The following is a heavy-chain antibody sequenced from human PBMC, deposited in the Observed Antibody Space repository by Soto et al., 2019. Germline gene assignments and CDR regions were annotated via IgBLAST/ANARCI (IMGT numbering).Heavy chain of an antibody. CDR3: ARGGDGGMDV. D-gene: IGHD3-10*01. CDR1: AYSISSAYY. Sequence: SETLSLTCAVSAYSISSAYYWGWIRQPPGKGLEWIGNIYHSGSTYYNPSLKSRVTISVDTSKNQFSLKLRSVTAADTAVYYCARGGDGGMDVWGQGTTVTVSS. V-gene: IGHV4-38-2*01. CDR2: IYHSGST. J-gene: IGHJ6*02.